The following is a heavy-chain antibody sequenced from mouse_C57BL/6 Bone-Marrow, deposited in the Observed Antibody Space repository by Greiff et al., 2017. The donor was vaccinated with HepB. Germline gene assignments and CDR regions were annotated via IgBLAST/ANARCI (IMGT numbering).Heavy chain of an antibody. CDR3: ARYPLITTVGDWYFDV. CDR2: IRNKANGYTT. CDR1: GFTFTYYY. J-gene: IGHJ1*03. V-gene: IGHV7-3*01. D-gene: IGHD1-1*01. Sequence: EVKLVESGGGLVQPGGSLSLSCAASGFTFTYYYMSWVRQPPGKALEWLGFIRNKANGYTTEYSASVKGRFTISRDNSQSILYLQMNALRAEDSATYYCARYPLITTVGDWYFDVWGTGTTVTVSS.